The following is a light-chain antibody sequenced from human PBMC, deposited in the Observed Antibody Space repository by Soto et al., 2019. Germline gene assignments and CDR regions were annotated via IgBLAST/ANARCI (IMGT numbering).Light chain of an antibody. Sequence: QAVVTQASSLTVSPGGTVTLTCGSSTGAVTSGHYPYWFQQKPGQAPRTLIYDTSNTHSWTPARFSGSLLRGKAALTLSGAQPEDEAEYYCLLAYNGRRIFGGGTKLTVL. CDR1: TGAVTSGHY. V-gene: IGLV7-46*01. J-gene: IGLJ2*01. CDR3: LLAYNGRRI. CDR2: DTS.